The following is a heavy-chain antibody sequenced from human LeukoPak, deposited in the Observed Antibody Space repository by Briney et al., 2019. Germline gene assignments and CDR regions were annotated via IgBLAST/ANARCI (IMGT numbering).Heavy chain of an antibody. J-gene: IGHJ5*02. Sequence: GGSLRLSCAASGFTFSTYDMNWVRQAPGKGLEWVSCSSGSSGAISYADSVKGRFTISRDNAKNSLYLQMNSLRAEDTAVYYCARVAGLYNWFDPWGQGTLVTVSS. CDR2: SSGSSGAI. CDR3: ARVAGLYNWFDP. V-gene: IGHV3-48*04. CDR1: GFTFSTYD.